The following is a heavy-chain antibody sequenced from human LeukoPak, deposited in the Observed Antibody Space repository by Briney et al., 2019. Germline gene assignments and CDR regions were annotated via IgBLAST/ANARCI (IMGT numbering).Heavy chain of an antibody. D-gene: IGHD4-11*01. CDR1: GFSISTYT. Sequence: GGSLRLSCVASGFSISTYTLSWLRQAPGKGLEWLSAISGSGSDIFYADSLKGRFTISRDNAKNSLYLQMNTLRAEDTAVYYCTRDAYSINYYYNGMDVWGQGTTVIVSS. J-gene: IGHJ6*02. CDR2: ISGSGSDI. V-gene: IGHV3-21*01. CDR3: TRDAYSINYYYNGMDV.